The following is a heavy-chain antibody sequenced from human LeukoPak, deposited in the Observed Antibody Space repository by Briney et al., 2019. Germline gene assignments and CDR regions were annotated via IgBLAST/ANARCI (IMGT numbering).Heavy chain of an antibody. CDR2: IFHSGNT. D-gene: IGHD6-19*01. V-gene: IGHV4-38-2*02. CDR3: ARSRTGLSSGWSDY. J-gene: IGHJ4*02. Sequence: SETLSLNCTVSGFSISSGYYWGWIRQPPGKGLEWIGIIFHSGNTYYNPSLNSRLTIFVDTSKNQFSLKLNSVTVAGTAVYFCARSRTGLSSGWSDYWGQGMLVTVSS. CDR1: GFSISSGYY.